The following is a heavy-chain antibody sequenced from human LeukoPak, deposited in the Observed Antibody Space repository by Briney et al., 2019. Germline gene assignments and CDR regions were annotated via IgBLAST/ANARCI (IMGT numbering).Heavy chain of an antibody. V-gene: IGHV1-2*02. CDR3: ASGYYDSSGYYYGLDY. J-gene: IGHJ4*02. D-gene: IGHD3-22*01. CDR2: INPNSGGT. Sequence: ASVKVSCKASGYTFTGYYMHWVRQAPGQGLEWMGWINPNSGGTSYAQKFQGRVTMTRDTSISTAYMELSRLRSDDTAVYYCASGYYDSSGYYYGLDYWGQGTLVTVSS. CDR1: GYTFTGYY.